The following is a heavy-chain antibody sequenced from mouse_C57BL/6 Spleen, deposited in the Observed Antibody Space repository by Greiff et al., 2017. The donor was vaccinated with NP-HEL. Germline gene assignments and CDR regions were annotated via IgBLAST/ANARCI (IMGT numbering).Heavy chain of an antibody. J-gene: IGHJ1*03. D-gene: IGHD1-1*01. V-gene: IGHV1-42*01. CDR2: INPSTGGT. Sequence: VQLQQSGPELVKPGASVKISCKASGYSFTGYYMNWVKQSPEKSLEWIGEINPSTGGTTYNQKFKAKATLTVDKSSSTAYMQFKSLTSEDSAVYYCARWGTTVVARYFDVWGTGTTVTVSS. CDR1: GYSFTGYY. CDR3: ARWGTTVVARYFDV.